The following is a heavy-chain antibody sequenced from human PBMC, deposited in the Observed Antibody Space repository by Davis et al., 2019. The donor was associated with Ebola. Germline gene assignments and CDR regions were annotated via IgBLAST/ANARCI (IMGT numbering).Heavy chain of an antibody. J-gene: IGHJ4*02. V-gene: IGHV3-30*03. Sequence: PGGSLRLSCAGSAFNFSNYAMSWVRQAPGKGLEWVTVISYDGSKIYYGDSVKGRFTISRDNAKNSLYLQMNSLRAEDTAVYFCAGDLDYWGQGTLVTVSS. CDR1: AFNFSNYA. CDR2: ISYDGSKI. CDR3: AGDLDY.